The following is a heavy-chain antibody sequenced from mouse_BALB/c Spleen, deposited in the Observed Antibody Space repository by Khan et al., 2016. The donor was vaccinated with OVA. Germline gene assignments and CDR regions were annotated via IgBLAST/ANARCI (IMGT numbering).Heavy chain of an antibody. D-gene: IGHD2-14*01. J-gene: IGHJ4*01. CDR3: ARRTTEYAMDY. CDR1: GYTFTSHT. Sequence: QVQLQQSGAELARPGASVKMSCKASGYTFTSHTMHWVKQRPGQGLEWIGYINPRSGYTNYNQKFNDKATLTADKSSSTAYMQLSSLTSEDSAVYYSARRTTEYAMDYWGQGTSVTVSS. V-gene: IGHV1-4*01. CDR2: INPRSGYT.